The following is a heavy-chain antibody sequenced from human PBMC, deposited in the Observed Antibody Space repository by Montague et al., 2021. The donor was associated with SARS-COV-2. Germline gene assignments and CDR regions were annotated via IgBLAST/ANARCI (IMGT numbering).Heavy chain of an antibody. J-gene: IGHJ3*02. CDR1: GGSISSDTSY. CDR2: IYYSGST. D-gene: IGHD3-3*01. CDR3: ARHGLAGITIFGVVTPRGGFDX. Sequence: SETLSLTCTVSGGSISSDTSYWGWIRQPPGKGLEWIGSIYYSGSTYYNPSLKSRVTISVDTSKNPFSLKLSSVTAADTAVYYCARHGLAGITIFGVVTPRGGFDXWGQGTMVTVSS. V-gene: IGHV4-39*01.